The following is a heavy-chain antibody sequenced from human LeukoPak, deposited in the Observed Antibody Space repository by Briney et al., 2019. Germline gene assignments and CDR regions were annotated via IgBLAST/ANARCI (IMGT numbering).Heavy chain of an antibody. CDR1: GGTFSSYA. D-gene: IGHD5-24*01. J-gene: IGHJ4*02. CDR3: ARGGDGYNVFDY. CDR2: IIPIFGTA. Sequence: SVKVSCKASGGTFSSYAISWVRQAPGQGLEWMGGIIPIFGTANYAQKFQGRVTITADESTSTAYMELSSLRSEDTAVYYCARGGDGYNVFDYWGQGTLVTVSS. V-gene: IGHV1-69*13.